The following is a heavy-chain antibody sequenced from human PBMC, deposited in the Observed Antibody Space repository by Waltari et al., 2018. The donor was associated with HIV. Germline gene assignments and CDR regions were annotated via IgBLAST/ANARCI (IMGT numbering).Heavy chain of an antibody. Sequence: EVQLVESGGGLIQPGGSLRLSCAASGFTVSSHYMSWVRQAPGKGREWVSVSNGRGNTSYADSLKGRFTISRDNSKNTLYLQMNRLRVEDTAVYYCDIYYYDSSGDSAAVWGQGTTVTVSS. V-gene: IGHV3-53*01. CDR3: DIYYYDSSGDSAAV. D-gene: IGHD3-22*01. J-gene: IGHJ6*02. CDR2: SNGRGNT. CDR1: GFTVSSHY.